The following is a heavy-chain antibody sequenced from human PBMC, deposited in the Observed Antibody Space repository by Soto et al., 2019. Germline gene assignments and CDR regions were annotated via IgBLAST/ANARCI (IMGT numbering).Heavy chain of an antibody. CDR3: VKDGGGVRYNYNIRGDS. CDR2: ISYDGSNK. V-gene: IGHV3-30*18. D-gene: IGHD5-18*01. Sequence: PGGSLRLSCAVSGFTFSGYGMHWVRQAPGKGLEWVAVISYDGSNKYYPDSVEGRFTISRDNSKNTLYLQMNSLRVEDTAVYYCVKDGGGVRYNYNIRGDSWGQGTQVTVSS. J-gene: IGHJ4*02. CDR1: GFTFSGYG.